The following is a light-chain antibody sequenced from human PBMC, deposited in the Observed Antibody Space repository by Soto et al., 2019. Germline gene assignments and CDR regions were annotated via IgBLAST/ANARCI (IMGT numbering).Light chain of an antibody. CDR1: SSNIGSNT. V-gene: IGLV1-44*01. Sequence: QSVLTQPPSASGTPGQRVTISCSGSSSNIGSNTVNWCQQLPGTAPKLLIHSNNQRPSGVPDRFSGYKSGTSASLAISGLQSEDEADYYCAAWDDSLNAYDFGTGTKVTVL. CDR2: SNN. CDR3: AAWDDSLNAYD. J-gene: IGLJ1*01.